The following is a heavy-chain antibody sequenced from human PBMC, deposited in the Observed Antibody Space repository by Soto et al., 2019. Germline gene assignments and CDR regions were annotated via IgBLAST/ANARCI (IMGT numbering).Heavy chain of an antibody. CDR3: AGDPQPPDY. J-gene: IGHJ4*02. CDR1: GYTFASYA. V-gene: IGHV1-18*01. CDR2: ISAYNGNT. Sequence: ASVKVSCKASGYTFASYAISWMRQAPGQGLEWMGWISAYNGNTNYAQKLQGRVTMTTDTSTSTAYMELRSLRSDDTAVYYCAGDPQPPDYWGQGTLVTVSS.